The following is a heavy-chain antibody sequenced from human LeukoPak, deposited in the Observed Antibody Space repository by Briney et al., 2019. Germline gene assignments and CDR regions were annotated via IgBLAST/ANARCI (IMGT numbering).Heavy chain of an antibody. D-gene: IGHD2-2*02. CDR2: IIPIFGTA. J-gene: IGHJ1*01. CDR3: ARLGYCSSTSCYTGYFQH. V-gene: IGHV1-69*05. CDR1: GGTFSSYA. Sequence: VASVKVSCKASGGTFSSYAISWVRQAPGQGLEWMGGIIPIFGTANYAQKFQGRVTITTDESTSTAYMEPSSLRSEDTAVYYCARLGYCSSTSCYTGYFQHWGQGTLVTVSS.